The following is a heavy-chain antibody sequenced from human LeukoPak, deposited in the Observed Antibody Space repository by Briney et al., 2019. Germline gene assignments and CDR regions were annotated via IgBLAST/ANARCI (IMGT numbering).Heavy chain of an antibody. CDR2: IKQDGSEK. CDR1: GLTFRTYW. V-gene: IGHV3-7*03. D-gene: IGHD1-14*01. J-gene: IGHJ4*02. Sequence: GGSLRLSCAASGLTFRTYWMTWVRQAPGKGLEWVANIKQDGSEKYYVDSVKGRFTISRDNAKNSLYLQMNSLRAEDTAVYYCATQRTGNHYWGQGTLVTVSS. CDR3: ATQRTGNHY.